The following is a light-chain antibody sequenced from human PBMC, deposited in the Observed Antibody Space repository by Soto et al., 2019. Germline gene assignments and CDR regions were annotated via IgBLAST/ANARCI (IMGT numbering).Light chain of an antibody. V-gene: IGLV2-14*03. CDR1: SSDVGAYIY. Sequence: QSVLTQPASVSGSPGQSITISCGGTSSDVGAYIYVSWYQQFPGKAPKLILYEVNNRPSGVSNRFSGSKSDTTASLTISGLQPEDEADYYCSAYSHIDTKVFGTGTKVTVL. J-gene: IGLJ1*01. CDR2: EVN. CDR3: SAYSHIDTKV.